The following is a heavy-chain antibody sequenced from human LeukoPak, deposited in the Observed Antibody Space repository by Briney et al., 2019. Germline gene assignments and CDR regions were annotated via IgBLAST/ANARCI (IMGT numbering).Heavy chain of an antibody. Sequence: SETLSLTCAVYGGSFSGYYWSWIRQPPGKGLEWIGEINHGGSTNYNPSLRSRVTISIDTSKNQFSLKLSSVTAADTAVYYCARGREYYDSSGHYSQNWFDPWGPGTLVTVSS. CDR1: GGSFSGYY. J-gene: IGHJ5*02. CDR3: ARGREYYDSSGHYSQNWFDP. CDR2: INHGGST. V-gene: IGHV4-34*01. D-gene: IGHD3-22*01.